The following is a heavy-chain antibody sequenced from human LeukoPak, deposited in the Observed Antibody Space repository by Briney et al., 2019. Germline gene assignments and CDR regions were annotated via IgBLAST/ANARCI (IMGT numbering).Heavy chain of an antibody. CDR2: INHSGST. CDR1: GGSFSGYY. Sequence: SETLSLTCAVYGGSFSGYYWSWIRQPPGKGLEWIGEINHSGSTNYNPSLKSRVTISVDTSKNQFSLKLSSVTAADTAVYYCARHPEVPAEGFDYWGQGTLVTVSS. D-gene: IGHD2-2*01. J-gene: IGHJ4*02. V-gene: IGHV4-34*01. CDR3: ARHPEVPAEGFDY.